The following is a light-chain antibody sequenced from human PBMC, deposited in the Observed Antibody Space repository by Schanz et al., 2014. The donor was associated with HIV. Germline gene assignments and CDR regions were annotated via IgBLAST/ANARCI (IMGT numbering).Light chain of an antibody. V-gene: IGLV2-14*03. CDR3: SSYTSSSTLV. J-gene: IGLJ2*01. Sequence: QSALTQPASVSGSPGQSITISCTGTSSNVGGYDYVSWYQQHPGKAPKLIIYDVSNRPSGISNRFSGSKSGYTASLTISGLQADDEADYYCSSYTSSSTLVFGGGTKLTVL. CDR1: SSNVGGYDY. CDR2: DVS.